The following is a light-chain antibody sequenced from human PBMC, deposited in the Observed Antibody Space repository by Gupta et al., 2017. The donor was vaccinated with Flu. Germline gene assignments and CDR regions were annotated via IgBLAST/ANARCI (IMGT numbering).Light chain of an antibody. J-gene: IGKJ3*01. CDR3: HQYNNWPRL. CDR2: GAS. V-gene: IGKV3D-15*03. Sequence: PATLSVSPGERATLSCRASQSVSTNLAWYQQKPGQAPRLLMYGASIRATGISPRFSGSGSGTEFTLTISILQSEDFAVYYCHQYNNWPRLFGPGTTVDIK. CDR1: QSVSTN.